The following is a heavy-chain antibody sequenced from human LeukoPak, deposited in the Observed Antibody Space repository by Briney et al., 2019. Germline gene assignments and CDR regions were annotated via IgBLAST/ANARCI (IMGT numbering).Heavy chain of an antibody. Sequence: GGSLRLSCAASGFTFSSYSMNWVRQAPGKGLEWVSYISSSSSTIYYADSVKGRFTISRDNAKNSLYLQMNSLRAEDTAVYYCARHCSGGSCYPYYYMDVWGKGTTVTVSS. CDR2: ISSSSSTI. J-gene: IGHJ6*03. CDR3: ARHCSGGSCYPYYYMDV. CDR1: GFTFSSYS. V-gene: IGHV3-48*01. D-gene: IGHD2-15*01.